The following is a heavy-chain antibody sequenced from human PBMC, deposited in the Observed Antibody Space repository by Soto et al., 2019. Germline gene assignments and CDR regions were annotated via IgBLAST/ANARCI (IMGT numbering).Heavy chain of an antibody. CDR1: GFTFSSYG. D-gene: IGHD3-10*01. J-gene: IGHJ4*02. Sequence: GGSLRLSCAASGFTFSSYGMHWVRQAPGKGLEWVAVIWYDGSNKYYADSVKGRFTISRDNSKNTLYLQMNSLRAEDTAVYYCARGTEVLLWFGEGFDYWGQGTLVTVSS. CDR3: ARGTEVLLWFGEGFDY. CDR2: IWYDGSNK. V-gene: IGHV3-33*01.